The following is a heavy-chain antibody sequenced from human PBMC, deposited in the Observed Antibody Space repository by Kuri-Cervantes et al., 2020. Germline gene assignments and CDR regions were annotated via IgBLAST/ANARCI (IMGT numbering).Heavy chain of an antibody. Sequence: SLKISCAASGFTFDDYAMHWVRQAPGKGLEWVSGISWSSGSIGYADSVKGRFTISRDNAKNSLYLQMNSLRAEDTALYYCAKAMRIAVAGTLVAFDIWGQGTMVTVSS. CDR3: AKAMRIAVAGTLVAFDI. V-gene: IGHV3-9*01. D-gene: IGHD6-19*01. CDR2: ISWSSGSI. CDR1: GFTFDDYA. J-gene: IGHJ3*02.